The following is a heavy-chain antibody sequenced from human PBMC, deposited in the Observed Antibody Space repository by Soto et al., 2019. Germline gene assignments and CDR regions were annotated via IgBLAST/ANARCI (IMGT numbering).Heavy chain of an antibody. CDR1: GFTFSSYP. D-gene: IGHD7-27*01. V-gene: IGHV3-48*02. J-gene: IGHJ4*02. Sequence: EVSLRFSCLASGFTFSSYPMNWVPQAPGKGLQWLSNIRCTSSSTDYADSVKGRFTISRDNAKNSLYLQMSSLRDEGTAVYYCARDEVWAFDYWGQGALVTVSS. CDR3: ARDEVWAFDY. CDR2: IRCTSSST.